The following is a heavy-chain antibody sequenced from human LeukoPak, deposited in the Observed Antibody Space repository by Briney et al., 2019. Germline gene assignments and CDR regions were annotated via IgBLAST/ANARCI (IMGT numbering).Heavy chain of an antibody. D-gene: IGHD3-22*01. CDR1: GFTVSSNY. CDR3: ASILRVVVIDDAFDI. CDR2: IYSGGST. J-gene: IGHJ3*02. Sequence: GGSLRLSCAASGFTVSSNYMSWVRQAPGKGLEWVSVIYSGGSTYYADSVKGRFTISRDNSKNTLYLQMNSLRAEDTAVYYCASILRVVVIDDAFDIWGQGTMVTVSS. V-gene: IGHV3-66*01.